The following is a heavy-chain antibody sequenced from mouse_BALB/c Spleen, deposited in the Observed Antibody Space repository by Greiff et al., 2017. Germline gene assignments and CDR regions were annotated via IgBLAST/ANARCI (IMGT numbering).Heavy chain of an antibody. CDR3: ARGRDYDAWFAY. Sequence: VQLQQSGAELAKPGASVKMSCKASGYTFTSYWMHWVKQRPGQGLEWIGYINPSTGYTEYNQKFKDKATLTADKSSSTAYMQLSSLTSEDSAVYYCARGRDYDAWFAYWGQGTLVTVSA. CDR2: INPSTGYT. V-gene: IGHV1-7*01. CDR1: GYTFTSYW. D-gene: IGHD2-4*01. J-gene: IGHJ3*01.